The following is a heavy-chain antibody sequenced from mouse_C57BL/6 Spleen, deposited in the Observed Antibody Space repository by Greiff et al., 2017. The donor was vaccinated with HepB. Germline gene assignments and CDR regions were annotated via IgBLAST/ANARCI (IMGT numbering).Heavy chain of an antibody. Sequence: VKVVESGPELVKPGASVKISCKASGYAFSSSWMNWVKQRPGKGLEWIGRIYPGDGDTNYNGKFKGKATLTADKSSSTAYMQLSSLTSEDSAVCVCARGGYDWYFDVWGTGTTVTVSS. J-gene: IGHJ1*03. D-gene: IGHD2-14*01. CDR2: IYPGDGDT. V-gene: IGHV1-82*01. CDR3: ARGGYDWYFDV. CDR1: GYAFSSSW.